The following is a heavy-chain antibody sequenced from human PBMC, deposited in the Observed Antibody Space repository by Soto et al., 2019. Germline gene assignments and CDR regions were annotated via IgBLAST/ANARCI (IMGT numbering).Heavy chain of an antibody. CDR3: ARNRGFYDSSGLDH. CDR1: GFTFSDYY. V-gene: IGHV3-11*01. Sequence: QVQLVESGGGLVKPGGSLRLSCAASGFTFSDYYMSWIRQAPGKGLGWISYISGGGGSTIYYAGSVKGRFTISRDNAKNSLYLQMNSLKVEDTAVYYCARNRGFYDSSGLDHWGQGTLVTVSS. J-gene: IGHJ4*02. D-gene: IGHD3-22*01. CDR2: ISGGGGSTI.